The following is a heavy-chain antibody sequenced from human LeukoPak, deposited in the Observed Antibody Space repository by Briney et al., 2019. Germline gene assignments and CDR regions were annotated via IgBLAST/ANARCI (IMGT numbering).Heavy chain of an antibody. CDR3: VKDGPDWGSYFDS. Sequence: GGSLRLPCAASGFTFSRYAVSWLRQSPGKGLEWFSAIDGGGGSTNYADSVKGRFTISRDNSKNTLYLQMNSLRAEDTAVYYCVKDGPDWGSYFDSWGQGTLVTVSS. CDR2: IDGGGGST. J-gene: IGHJ4*02. D-gene: IGHD7-27*01. CDR1: GFTFSRYA. V-gene: IGHV3-23*01.